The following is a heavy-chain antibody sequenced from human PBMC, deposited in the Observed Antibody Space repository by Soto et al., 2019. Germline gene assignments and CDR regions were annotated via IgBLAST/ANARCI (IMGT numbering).Heavy chain of an antibody. CDR1: GFTFSSYA. CDR2: ISYDGSNK. V-gene: IGHV3-30-3*01. D-gene: IGHD3-22*01. Sequence: GGSLRLSCAASGFTFSSYAMHWVRQSPGKGLEWVAVISYDGSNKYYADSVKGRFTISRDNSKNTLYLQMNSLRAEDTAVYYCARDRVPNFYYYDSSGVTFDYWGQGTLVTVSS. J-gene: IGHJ4*02. CDR3: ARDRVPNFYYYDSSGVTFDY.